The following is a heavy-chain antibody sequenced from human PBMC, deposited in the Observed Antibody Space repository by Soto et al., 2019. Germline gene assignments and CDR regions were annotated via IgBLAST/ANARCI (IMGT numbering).Heavy chain of an antibody. CDR2: MNPNSGST. D-gene: IGHD6-13*01. CDR1: GYTFTSYD. J-gene: IGHJ4*02. Sequence: ASVKVSCKASGYTFTSYDINWVRQATGQGLEWMGWMNPNSGSTGYAQKFQGRVTMTRNTSISTAYMELSSLRSEDTAVYCCARNLHLRTPAASGPRGYWGQGTLVTVSS. V-gene: IGHV1-8*01. CDR3: ARNLHLRTPAASGPRGY.